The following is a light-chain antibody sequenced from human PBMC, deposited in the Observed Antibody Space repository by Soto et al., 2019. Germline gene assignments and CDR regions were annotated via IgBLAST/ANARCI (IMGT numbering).Light chain of an antibody. Sequence: QSVLTQPPSASGSPGQSVTISCTGSSSDVGGYKYVSWYQHHPGKAPKLMIYEVSKRPPGVPARFSGSKSGNTASLTVSGLQPEDEADYYCSSYAGDNKYILGTGTKVTVL. CDR2: EVS. V-gene: IGLV2-8*01. CDR1: SSDVGGYKY. J-gene: IGLJ1*01. CDR3: SSYAGDNKYI.